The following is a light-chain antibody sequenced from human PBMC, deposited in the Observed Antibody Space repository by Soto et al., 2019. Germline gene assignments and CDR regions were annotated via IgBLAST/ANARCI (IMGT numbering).Light chain of an antibody. Sequence: QLVLTQPPSASGTPGQRVTISCSGSSSNIGSNTVNWYQQLPGTAPKLLIYSNNQRPSGVPDRFSGSKSGTSASLAISGLQSEDEADYYCAAWDDSLNGQGVFGGGPMLTVL. CDR2: SNN. CDR3: AAWDDSLNGQGV. V-gene: IGLV1-44*01. CDR1: SSNIGSNT. J-gene: IGLJ2*01.